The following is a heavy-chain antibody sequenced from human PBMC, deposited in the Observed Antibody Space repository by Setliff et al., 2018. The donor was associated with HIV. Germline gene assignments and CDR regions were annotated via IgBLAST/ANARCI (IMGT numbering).Heavy chain of an antibody. CDR2: IYYTGST. CDR1: GASISSSSHH. D-gene: IGHD1-26*01. CDR3: ERIVRWELVATSTFFYYYMDV. J-gene: IGHJ6*03. V-gene: IGHV4-39*01. Sequence: SETLSLTCTVSGASISSSSHHWAWIRQPPGKGLEYIGNIYYTGSTHHNPSLESRVATSVDTSKNQFSLKLSSVTAADTAVYYCERIVRWELVATSTFFYYYMDVWGKGTTVTVSS.